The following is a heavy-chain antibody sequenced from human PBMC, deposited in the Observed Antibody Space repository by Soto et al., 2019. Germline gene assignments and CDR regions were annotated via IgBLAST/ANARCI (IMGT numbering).Heavy chain of an antibody. CDR1: AFTFSSYA. CDR3: ASMYSSSSTDY. CDR2: ISYDGSNK. J-gene: IGHJ4*02. Sequence: GGSLSLSCAASAFTFSSYAMHWRRQAPGKGLEWVAVISYDGSNKYYADSVKGRFTISRDNSKNTLYLQMNSLRAEDTAVYYCASMYSSSSTDYWGQGTLVTVSS. D-gene: IGHD6-6*01. V-gene: IGHV3-30-3*01.